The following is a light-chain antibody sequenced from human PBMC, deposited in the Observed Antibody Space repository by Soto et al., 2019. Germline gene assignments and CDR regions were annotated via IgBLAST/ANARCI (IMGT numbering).Light chain of an antibody. CDR3: RQQYSNPRT. CDR2: AAS. V-gene: IGKV1-5*01. CDR1: QTITRW. J-gene: IGKJ1*01. Sequence: DIQMTQSPSTLSASVGDRVTITCRASQTITRWMAWYQQKPGKAPKLLIYAASTLQSGVPSRFSGSGSCTDFTPTIISRQHEDYATYYCRQQYSNPRTFGQGTKVDIK.